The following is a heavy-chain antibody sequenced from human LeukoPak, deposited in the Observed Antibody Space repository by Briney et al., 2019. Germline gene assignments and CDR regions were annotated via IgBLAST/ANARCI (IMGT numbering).Heavy chain of an antibody. Sequence: ASVTVSCTASGYTFTGYFMHWVRQAPGQGPEWMGWIDPKSGGTNYVQKFQGRVSMTRDTSTSTFFMELRRLTSDDTAVYYCARDLWGSSSGGGYSGNYYYYYMDVWGKGTTVTVSS. D-gene: IGHD6-6*01. CDR3: ARDLWGSSSGGGYSGNYYYYYMDV. CDR2: IDPKSGGT. V-gene: IGHV1-2*02. J-gene: IGHJ6*03. CDR1: GYTFTGYF.